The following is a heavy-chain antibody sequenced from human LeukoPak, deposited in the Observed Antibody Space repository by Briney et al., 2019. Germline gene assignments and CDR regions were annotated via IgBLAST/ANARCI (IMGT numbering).Heavy chain of an antibody. CDR1: GDSVSSTA. Sequence: SQTLSLTCAISGDSVSSTAWNWIRQSPSRGLEWLARTYYRSKWYNDYAVSVKSRITINPDTSKNQFSLQLNSVTPEDTAVYYCARGGRGYCTSSSCYFDYWGQGTLVTVSS. J-gene: IGHJ4*02. CDR3: ARGGRGYCTSSSCYFDY. D-gene: IGHD2-2*01. CDR2: TYYRSKWYN. V-gene: IGHV6-1*01.